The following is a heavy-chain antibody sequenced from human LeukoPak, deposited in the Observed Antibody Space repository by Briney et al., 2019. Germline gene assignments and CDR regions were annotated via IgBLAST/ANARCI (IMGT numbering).Heavy chain of an antibody. V-gene: IGHV3-7*03. CDR3: ARNYGDRIPNYYYYGMDV. J-gene: IGHJ6*02. CDR1: GSTFGNYY. D-gene: IGHD4-17*01. CDR2: IKHDGNWK. Sequence: SRGSLRLSCAASGSTFGNYYMSWVRQAPGKGLEWVANIKHDGNWKFYADSVKGRFTVSRDNAEKSVYLHMSSLRAEDTAMYYCARNYGDRIPNYYYYGMDVWGQGTTVTVSS.